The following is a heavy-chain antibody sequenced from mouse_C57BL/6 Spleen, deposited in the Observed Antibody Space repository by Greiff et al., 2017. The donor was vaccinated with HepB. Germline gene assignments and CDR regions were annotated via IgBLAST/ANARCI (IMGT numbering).Heavy chain of an antibody. Sequence: QVQLQQSGPELVKPGASVKISCKASGYAFSSSWMNWVKPRPGKGLEWIGRIYPGDGDTNYNGKFKGKATLTADKSSSTAYMQLSSLTSEDSAVYFCARSGLGPYYYAMDYWGQGTSVTVSS. J-gene: IGHJ4*01. D-gene: IGHD4-1*01. CDR2: IYPGDGDT. CDR1: GYAFSSSW. V-gene: IGHV1-82*01. CDR3: ARSGLGPYYYAMDY.